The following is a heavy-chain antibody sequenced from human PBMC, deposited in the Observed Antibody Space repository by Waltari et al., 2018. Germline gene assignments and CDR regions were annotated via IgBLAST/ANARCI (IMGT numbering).Heavy chain of an antibody. Sequence: EVQLVQSGAEVKKPGESLKTSCTGSAYSFPSYSICWCHTMPRHGLEWMGIIYPGDSDTRDSPSFEGQVTISADKSISTAYLQWSSLKASDTAMYYCARQVRYCSGGSCYPYYDYWGQGTLVTVSS. J-gene: IGHJ4*02. CDR2: IYPGDSDT. V-gene: IGHV5-51*07. CDR1: AYSFPSYS. CDR3: ARQVRYCSGGSCYPYYDY. D-gene: IGHD2-15*01.